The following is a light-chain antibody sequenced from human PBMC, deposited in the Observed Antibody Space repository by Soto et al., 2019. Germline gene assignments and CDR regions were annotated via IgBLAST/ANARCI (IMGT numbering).Light chain of an antibody. CDR1: QGISFD. Sequence: AIQMTQSPSSLSTSVGDRVTITCRASQGISFDVAWYQQKPGQAPKLLIYAASSLQSGVPSRFSGSGSGTDFTLTISSLQPEDFATYYCLQDYNFPYTFGQGTKLEI. J-gene: IGKJ2*01. CDR2: AAS. CDR3: LQDYNFPYT. V-gene: IGKV1-6*01.